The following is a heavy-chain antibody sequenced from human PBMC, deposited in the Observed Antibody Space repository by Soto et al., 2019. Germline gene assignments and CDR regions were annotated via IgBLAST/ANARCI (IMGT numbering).Heavy chain of an antibody. V-gene: IGHV3-13*01. CDR3: ARGFGEDLNTLMDV. D-gene: IGHD3-10*01. Sequence: RGSLVLSCATSVFTFSMYDMHWVRQATGKGLDWVSGIGTAGDTYYPDSVKGRFTISRENAKNSLYLQMNSLRAGDTAVYFCARGFGEDLNTLMDVWGQGTTVTVSS. CDR2: IGTAGDT. J-gene: IGHJ6*01. CDR1: VFTFSMYD.